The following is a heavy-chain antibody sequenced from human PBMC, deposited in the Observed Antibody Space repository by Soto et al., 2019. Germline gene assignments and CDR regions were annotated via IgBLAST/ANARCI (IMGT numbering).Heavy chain of an antibody. D-gene: IGHD5-12*01. CDR2: IYWDEDK. J-gene: IGHJ4*02. CDR3: ALRPSGYAYYFDY. CDR1: GFSLRTRGVA. V-gene: IGHV2-5*02. Sequence: QITLKESGPTLVKPTQTLTLTCTFSGFSLRTRGVAVGWFRQPPGKALEWLALIYWDEDKWCSPSLKSRLTIAHDSAKNQVVLTMNSMGPVGTATYFRALRPSGYAYYFDYWGQGILVTVSS.